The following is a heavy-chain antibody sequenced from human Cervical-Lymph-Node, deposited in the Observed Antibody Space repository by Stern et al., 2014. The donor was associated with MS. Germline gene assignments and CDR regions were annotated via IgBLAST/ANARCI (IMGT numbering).Heavy chain of an antibody. Sequence: VHLVESGGGVVQPGRSLRLSCATSGFPFNSYNMHWVRQAPGKGLEWVALISYDGSNKYYAASVKGRFTLSRDDSRNTLYLKRSSLRPEDTAIYYCAKDWIDSGGLYGMDVWGQGTKVTVSS. J-gene: IGHJ6*02. CDR2: ISYDGSNK. CDR1: GFPFNSYN. D-gene: IGHD2-2*03. CDR3: AKDWIDSGGLYGMDV. V-gene: IGHV3-30*18.